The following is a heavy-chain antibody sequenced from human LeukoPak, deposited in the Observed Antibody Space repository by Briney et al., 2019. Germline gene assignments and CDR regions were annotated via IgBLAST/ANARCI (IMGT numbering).Heavy chain of an antibody. J-gene: IGHJ4*02. V-gene: IGHV3-7*01. CDR2: IKQDGSEK. CDR1: GFTFSSYW. Sequence: PGGSLRLSCAASGFTFSSYWMSWVRQAPGKGLEWVANIKQDGSEKYYVDSVKGRFTISRDNAKNSLYLQMNSLRAEDTAVYYCARDQDQWGLRSGLDYWGQGTLVTVSS. D-gene: IGHD1-26*01. CDR3: ARDQDQWGLRSGLDY.